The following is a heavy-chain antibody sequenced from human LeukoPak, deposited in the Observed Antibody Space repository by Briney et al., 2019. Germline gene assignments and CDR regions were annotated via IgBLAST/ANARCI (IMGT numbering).Heavy chain of an antibody. J-gene: IGHJ5*02. D-gene: IGHD4-17*01. CDR3: ARGDGDYGWFDP. Sequence: PSETLSLTCTVSGGSISSYYWSWIRQPPGNGLEWIGYIYYSGSTNYNPSLKSRVTISVDTSKNHSSLKLSSVTAADTAVYYCARGDGDYGWFDPWGQGTLVTVSS. V-gene: IGHV4-59*01. CDR1: GGSISSYY. CDR2: IYYSGST.